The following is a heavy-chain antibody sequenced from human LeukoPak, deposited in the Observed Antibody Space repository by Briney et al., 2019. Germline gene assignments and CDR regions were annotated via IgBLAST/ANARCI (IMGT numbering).Heavy chain of an antibody. CDR2: ISGSGGST. Sequence: PGGSLRLSCAASGFTFSSYSMNWVRQAPGKGLEWVSAISGSGGSTYYADSVKGRFTISRDNSKNTLYLQMNSLRAEDTAVYYCANYYYDSSGLDYWGQGTLVTVSS. D-gene: IGHD3-22*01. CDR3: ANYYYDSSGLDY. CDR1: GFTFSSYS. V-gene: IGHV3-23*01. J-gene: IGHJ4*02.